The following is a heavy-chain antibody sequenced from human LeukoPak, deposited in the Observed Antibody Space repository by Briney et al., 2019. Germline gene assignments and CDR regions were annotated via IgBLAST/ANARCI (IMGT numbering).Heavy chain of an antibody. CDR3: AKGLYSNRLGLNQQGAYFDY. D-gene: IGHD4-11*01. Sequence: PGGSLRLSCAASGFTFSSYWMNWVRQAPGKGLEWVSAISGSGGSTYYADSVKGRFTISRDNSKNTLYLQMNSLRAEDTAVYYCAKGLYSNRLGLNQQGAYFDYWGQGTLVTVSS. J-gene: IGHJ4*02. V-gene: IGHV3-23*01. CDR2: ISGSGGST. CDR1: GFTFSSYW.